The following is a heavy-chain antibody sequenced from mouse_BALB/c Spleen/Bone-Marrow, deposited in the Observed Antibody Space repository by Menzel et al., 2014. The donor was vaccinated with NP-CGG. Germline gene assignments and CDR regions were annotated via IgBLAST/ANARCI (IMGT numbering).Heavy chain of an antibody. CDR3: ASNYGGNYGY. Sequence: QVQLQRSGAELMKPGVSVKISCKATGYTFSSYWIEWLNQRPGHGLEWIGEILPESGRANYNEKFKGKATFTADTSSNTAFMQLSSLTAEDSAVYYCASNYGGNYGYLCQGTALTVSS. J-gene: IGHJ2*01. CDR1: GYTFSSYW. D-gene: IGHD1-1*02. CDR2: ILPESGRA. V-gene: IGHV1-9*01.